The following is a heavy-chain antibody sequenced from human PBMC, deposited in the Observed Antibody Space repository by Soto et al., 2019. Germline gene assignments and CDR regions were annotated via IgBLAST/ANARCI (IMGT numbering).Heavy chain of an antibody. CDR1: GGSFSGYY. CDR3: ARGFGYCSSNSCYGGNWFDP. CDR2: INHSGST. Sequence: SETLSLTCAVYGGSFSGYYWSWIRQPPGKGLEWIGEINHSGSTNYNPSLKSRVTISVDTSKNQFSLKLSSVTAADTAVYYCARGFGYCSSNSCYGGNWFDPWGQGTLVTVSS. J-gene: IGHJ5*02. V-gene: IGHV4-34*01. D-gene: IGHD2-2*01.